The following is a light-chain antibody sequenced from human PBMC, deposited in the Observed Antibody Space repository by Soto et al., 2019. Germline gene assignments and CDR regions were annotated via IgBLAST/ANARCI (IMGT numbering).Light chain of an antibody. Sequence: QSVLTQPPSASGTRGQRITISCSGSSSNIGDNPVNWYQQLPGAAPKLLIYINDQRPSGVPNRFSGSKSGTSASLAISGLQPEDEADYYCAAWDESLNALFGTWPKVTVL. CDR2: IND. CDR1: SSNIGDNP. J-gene: IGLJ1*01. CDR3: AAWDESLNAL. V-gene: IGLV1-44*01.